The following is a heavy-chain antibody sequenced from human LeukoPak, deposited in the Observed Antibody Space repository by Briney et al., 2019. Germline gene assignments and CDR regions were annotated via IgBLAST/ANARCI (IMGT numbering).Heavy chain of an antibody. V-gene: IGHV4-34*01. CDR3: ASTRGIGYYFDY. CDR2: INHSGST. J-gene: IGHJ4*02. Sequence: SETLSLTCAVYGGSFSGYYWGWIRQPPGKGLEWIGEINHSGSTNYNPSLKSRVTISVDTSKNQFSLKLSSVTAADTAVYYCASTRGIGYYFDYWGQGTLVTVSS. CDR1: GGSFSGYY. D-gene: IGHD3-10*01.